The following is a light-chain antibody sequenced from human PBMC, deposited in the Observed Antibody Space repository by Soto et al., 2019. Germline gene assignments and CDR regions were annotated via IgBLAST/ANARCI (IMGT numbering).Light chain of an antibody. CDR1: QSVSTN. CDR2: GAS. J-gene: IGKJ1*01. V-gene: IGKV3-15*01. Sequence: EIVMTKSPATLSVSPGERATLSCRASQSVSTNLAWYQQKPGQAPRLLIYGASTRATGIPGRFSGSGSGTEFTLNISSLQSEDFAVYYCQHYNNWPPWTFGQGTKVEIK. CDR3: QHYNNWPPWT.